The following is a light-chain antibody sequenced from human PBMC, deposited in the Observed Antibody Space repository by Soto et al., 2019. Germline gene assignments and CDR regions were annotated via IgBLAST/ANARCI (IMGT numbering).Light chain of an antibody. J-gene: IGKJ1*01. CDR3: QHYNNWPRT. CDR2: GAS. CDR1: QGISNY. V-gene: IGKV3-15*01. Sequence: MTQSPSSLSASVGDRVTITCRASQGISNYLAWFQQKPGQAPRLLIYGASTRATGIPARFSGSGSGTEFTLTISSLQSEDFAVYYCQHYNNWPRTFGQGTKVEIK.